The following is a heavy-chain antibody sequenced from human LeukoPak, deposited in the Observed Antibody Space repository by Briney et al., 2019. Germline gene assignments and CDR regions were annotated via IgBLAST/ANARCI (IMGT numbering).Heavy chain of an antibody. V-gene: IGHV1-69*06. CDR1: GGTFSSYA. J-gene: IGHJ6*02. Sequence: SVKVSCTASGGTFSSYAISWVRQAPGQGLEWMGGIIPIFGTANYAQKFQGRVTITADKSTSTAYMELSSLRSEDTAVYYCARLRPPLVTYYYYGMDVWGQGTTVTVSS. D-gene: IGHD3-9*01. CDR3: ARLRPPLVTYYYYGMDV. CDR2: IIPIFGTA.